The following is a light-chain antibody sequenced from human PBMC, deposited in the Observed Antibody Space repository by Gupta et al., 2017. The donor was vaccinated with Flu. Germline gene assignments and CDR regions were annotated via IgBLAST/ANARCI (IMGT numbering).Light chain of an antibody. CDR2: DVT. CDR3: CSYAGSYSLM. V-gene: IGLV2-11*01. J-gene: IGLJ3*02. Sequence: QSALTQPRSVSGSPGQSVTISCTGTSSDVGSYDYVSWYQQNPGKAPKLMIYDVTKRPSGVPDRFSGSKSGNTASLTISGLQAEDEADYYCCSYAGSYSLMFGVGTKLTAL. CDR1: SSDVGSYDY.